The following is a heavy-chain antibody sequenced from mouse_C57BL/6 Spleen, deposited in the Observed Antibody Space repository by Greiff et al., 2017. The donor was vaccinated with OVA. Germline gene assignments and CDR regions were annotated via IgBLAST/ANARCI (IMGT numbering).Heavy chain of an antibody. D-gene: IGHD2-5*01. CDR1: GFTFSSYA. V-gene: IGHV5-9-1*02. J-gene: IGHJ2*01. CDR2: ISSGGDYI. Sequence: EVMLVESGEGLVKPGGSLKLSCAASGFTFSSYAMSWVRQTPEKRLEWVAYISSGGDYIYYADTVKGRFTISRDNARNTLYLQMSSLKSEDTAMYYCTSYSNYDYFDYWGQGTTLTVSS. CDR3: TSYSNYDYFDY.